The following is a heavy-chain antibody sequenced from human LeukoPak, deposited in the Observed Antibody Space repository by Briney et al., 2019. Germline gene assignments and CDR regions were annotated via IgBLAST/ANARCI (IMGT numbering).Heavy chain of an antibody. D-gene: IGHD6-19*01. CDR3: ARLEVAVAGTLEEGDY. CDR2: INPSGGST. J-gene: IGHJ4*02. Sequence: GASVKVSCKASGYTFTSYYMHWVRQAPGQGLEWMGIINPSGGSTSYAQKFQGRVTMTRDTSTSTVYMELSSLRSEDTAVYYCARLEVAVAGTLEEGDYWGQGTLVTVSS. V-gene: IGHV1-46*01. CDR1: GYTFTSYY.